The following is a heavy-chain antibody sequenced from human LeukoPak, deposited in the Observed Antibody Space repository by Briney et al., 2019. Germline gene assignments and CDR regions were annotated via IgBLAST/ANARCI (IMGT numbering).Heavy chain of an antibody. CDR1: GFSFSNYG. V-gene: IGHV3-33*06. D-gene: IGHD2-15*01. CDR3: AKGTDCSGGSCYIPNY. CDR2: IYYDGSKE. J-gene: IGHJ4*02. Sequence: PGRSLRLSCGTSGFSFSNYGMHWVRQAPGKGLEWLAVIYYDGSKEIYAESVKGRFTISRDNSKNTLYLQMNSLRAEDTAVYYCAKGTDCSGGSCYIPNYWGQGTLVTVSS.